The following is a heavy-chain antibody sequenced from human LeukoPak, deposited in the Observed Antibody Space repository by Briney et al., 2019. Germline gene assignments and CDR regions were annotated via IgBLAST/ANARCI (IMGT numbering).Heavy chain of an antibody. J-gene: IGHJ3*02. V-gene: IGHV4-31*03. CDR3: ARARYRSSTSCYDGNAFDI. Sequence: PSQTLSLTCTVSGGSISSGGYYWSWIRQHPGKGLEWIGYIYYSGSTYYNPSLKSRVTISVDTSKNQFPLKLSSVTAADTAVYYCARARYRSSTSCYDGNAFDIWGQGTMVTVSS. D-gene: IGHD2-2*01. CDR2: IYYSGST. CDR1: GGSISSGGYY.